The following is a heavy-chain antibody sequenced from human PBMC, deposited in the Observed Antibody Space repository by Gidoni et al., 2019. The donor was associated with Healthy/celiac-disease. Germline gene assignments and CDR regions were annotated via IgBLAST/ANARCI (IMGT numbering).Heavy chain of an antibody. CDR2: KKQDGSAK. CDR1: RFTFRGYW. D-gene: IGHD5-18*01. J-gene: IGHJ5*02. Sequence: VQLAEAGGGLVKPGGVLILSCAAPRFTFRGYWMRWVRQAPGKGLGWVANKKQDGSAKYYVASIKGRFTITRDNAKNSLYLQKNSLSAEDTAVYYCARDPDRRGYSYGWFDPWGQGTLVTVSS. CDR3: ARDPDRRGYSYGWFDP. V-gene: IGHV3-7*03.